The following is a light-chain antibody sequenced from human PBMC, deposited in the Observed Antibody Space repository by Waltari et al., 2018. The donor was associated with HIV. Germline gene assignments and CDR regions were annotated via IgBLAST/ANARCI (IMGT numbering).Light chain of an antibody. CDR3: QSYDRSLSGYVV. J-gene: IGLJ2*01. CDR1: SSNIAAGFA. V-gene: IGLV1-40*01. CDR2: GNS. Sequence: QSLPTQPPSVSGAPGQRVTIPCTGSSSNIAAGFAVHWYQQLPGTVPKLLIYGNSNRPSGVPHRFSGSKSGTSASLAITGLQAEDEADYYCQSYDRSLSGYVVFGGGTKLTVL.